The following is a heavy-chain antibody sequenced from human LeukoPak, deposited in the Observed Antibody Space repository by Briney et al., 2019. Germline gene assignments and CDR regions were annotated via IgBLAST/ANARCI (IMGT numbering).Heavy chain of an antibody. Sequence: GGSLRLSCAASGFTFSNYWMHWVRQAPGKGLVWVSRINPDGSSTDYADSVKGRFIISRDISKNTLYLQMNSLRAEDSALYYCARGGRGSAAVVAPRSFDIWGQGTMVTVSS. D-gene: IGHD3-22*01. V-gene: IGHV3-74*01. CDR3: ARGGRGSAAVVAPRSFDI. J-gene: IGHJ3*02. CDR1: GFTFSNYW. CDR2: INPDGSST.